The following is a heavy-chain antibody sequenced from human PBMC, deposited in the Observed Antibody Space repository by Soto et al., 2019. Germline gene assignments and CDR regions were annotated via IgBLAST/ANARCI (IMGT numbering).Heavy chain of an antibody. V-gene: IGHV4-59*01. CDR2: IYYSGST. Sequence: SETLSLTCTVSGGSISSYYWSWIRQPPGKGLEWIGYIYYSGSTNYNPSLKSRVTISVDTSKNQFSLKLSSVTAADTAVYYCARDRGYCSGGSCYAFDIWGQGTMVTVSS. CDR1: GGSISSYY. J-gene: IGHJ3*02. CDR3: ARDRGYCSGGSCYAFDI. D-gene: IGHD2-15*01.